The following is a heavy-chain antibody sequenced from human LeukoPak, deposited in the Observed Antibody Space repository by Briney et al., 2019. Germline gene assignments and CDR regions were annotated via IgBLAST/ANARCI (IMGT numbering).Heavy chain of an antibody. J-gene: IGHJ3*02. CDR3: AKNARRDGYNPHLTLDAFDI. CDR2: ISGSGGST. CDR1: GFTFSSYA. V-gene: IGHV3-23*01. D-gene: IGHD5-24*01. Sequence: GGSLRLSCAASGFTFSSYAMSWVRQAPGKGLEWVSAISGSGGSTYYADSMKGRFTISRDNSKNTLYLQMNSLRAEDTAVYYCAKNARRDGYNPHLTLDAFDIWGQGTMVTVSS.